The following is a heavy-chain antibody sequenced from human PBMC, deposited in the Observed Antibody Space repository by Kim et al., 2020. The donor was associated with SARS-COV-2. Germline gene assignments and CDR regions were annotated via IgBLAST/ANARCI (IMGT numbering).Heavy chain of an antibody. CDR2: INSDGSST. D-gene: IGHD3-22*01. CDR3: AREFMDDSSGYYYYYAFDI. V-gene: IGHV3-74*01. CDR1: GFTFSSYW. Sequence: GGSLRLSCAASGFTFSSYWMHWVRQAPGKGLVWVSRINSDGSSTSYADSVKGRFTISRDNAKNTLYLQMNSLRAEDTAVYYCAREFMDDSSGYYYYYAFDIWGQGTMVTVSS. J-gene: IGHJ3*02.